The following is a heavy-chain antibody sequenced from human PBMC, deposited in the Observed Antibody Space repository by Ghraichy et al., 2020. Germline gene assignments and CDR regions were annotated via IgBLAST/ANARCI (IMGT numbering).Heavy chain of an antibody. Sequence: GGSLRLSCIGSGFNFGDYAMSWVRQAPGKGLEWVAIIRSKAYGATIDYAASVRGRFTISKDDSKGIAYLQMNSLKTEDTAMYYCTRGNGYSIGWRLDYWGQGILVTVSS. CDR1: GFNFGDYA. D-gene: IGHD6-19*01. J-gene: IGHJ4*02. CDR3: TRGNGYSIGWRLDY. V-gene: IGHV3-49*04. CDR2: IRSKAYGATI.